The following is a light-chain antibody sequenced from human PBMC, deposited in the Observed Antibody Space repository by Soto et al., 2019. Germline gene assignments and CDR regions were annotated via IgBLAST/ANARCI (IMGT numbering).Light chain of an antibody. CDR3: SSYTSSSTYV. Sequence: QSVLTQPASVSGSPGQSITISCTGTSSDVGGYNYVSWYQQHPGKAPKLMIYDVSNRPSGASNRFSGSKSGNTAPLTISGLQAEDEADYYCSSYTSSSTYVFGTGTKVTVL. CDR1: SSDVGGYNY. CDR2: DVS. V-gene: IGLV2-14*01. J-gene: IGLJ1*01.